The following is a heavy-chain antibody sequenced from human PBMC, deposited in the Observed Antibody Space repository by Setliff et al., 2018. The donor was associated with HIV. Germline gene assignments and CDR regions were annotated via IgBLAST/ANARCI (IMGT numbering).Heavy chain of an antibody. CDR3: ATDDYGGDSFDN. J-gene: IGHJ4*02. V-gene: IGHV1-2*02. CDR1: GYTFTVYY. CDR2: IKPDTGGT. Sequence: ASVKVSCKASGYTFTVYYMHRVRQAPGQGLEWMGWIKPDTGGTNYAQKFQGRVTMTRDTSITTAYMELSRLGSDDTAVYYCATDDYGGDSFDNWGQGTLVTVSS. D-gene: IGHD4-17*01.